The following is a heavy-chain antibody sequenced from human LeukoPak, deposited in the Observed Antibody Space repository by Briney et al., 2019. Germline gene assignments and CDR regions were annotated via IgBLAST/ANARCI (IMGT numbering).Heavy chain of an antibody. CDR3: ASLWPFYSDSSAYYFVH. CDR2: VFYSGTT. V-gene: IGHV4-31*03. CDR1: GGSISSGGYY. D-gene: IGHD3-22*01. J-gene: IGHJ1*01. Sequence: KASPTLSLTCTVSGGSISSGGYYWTWIRQHPGKGLEWIGYVFYSGTTYCSPSLKNRVTLSVDTSKHQFSLKLSSVTAADTAVYYCASLWPFYSDSSAYYFVHWGQGTLVTVSS.